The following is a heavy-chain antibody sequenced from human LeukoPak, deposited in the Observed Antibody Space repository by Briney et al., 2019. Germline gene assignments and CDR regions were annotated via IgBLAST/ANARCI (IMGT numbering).Heavy chain of an antibody. D-gene: IGHD3-3*01. J-gene: IGHJ5*02. V-gene: IGHV1-46*01. CDR2: INPSGGST. CDR3: ARDRDYDFWSGSRQTTFDP. Sequence: ASVKVSCKASGYTFTSYYMHWVRQAPGQGLEWMGIINPSGGSTSYAQKFQGRVTMTRDTSTSTVYMELSSLRSEDTAVYYCARDRDYDFWSGSRQTTFDPWGQGTLVTVSS. CDR1: GYTFTSYY.